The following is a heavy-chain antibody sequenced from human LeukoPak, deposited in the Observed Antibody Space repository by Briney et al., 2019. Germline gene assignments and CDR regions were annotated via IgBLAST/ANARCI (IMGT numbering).Heavy chain of an antibody. J-gene: IGHJ4*02. CDR2: IIPIFGTA. CDR3: AKDKGYCSSTSCYTLDY. D-gene: IGHD2-2*02. Sequence: SVKVSCKASGGTFSSYAISWVRQAPGQGLEWMGGIIPIFGTANYAQKFQGRVTITADESTSTAYMELSSLRSEDTAVYYCAKDKGYCSSTSCYTLDYWGQGTLVAVSS. V-gene: IGHV1-69*13. CDR1: GGTFSSYA.